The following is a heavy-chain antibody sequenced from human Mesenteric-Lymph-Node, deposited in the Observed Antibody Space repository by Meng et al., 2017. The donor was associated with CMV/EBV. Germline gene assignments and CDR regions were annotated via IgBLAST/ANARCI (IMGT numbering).Heavy chain of an antibody. D-gene: IGHD4-11*01. Sequence: SCTVSGGSISSGGYYWRWVRQLPGKGLEWIGYVYFSTSAYYNPSLKSRVTISVDTCQNRFALRLRSVTAADTDEYHCARVAVSKESLDYWGQGTLVTVSS. J-gene: IGHJ4*02. V-gene: IGHV4-31*02. CDR1: GGSISSGGYY. CDR3: ARVAVSKESLDY. CDR2: VYFSTSA.